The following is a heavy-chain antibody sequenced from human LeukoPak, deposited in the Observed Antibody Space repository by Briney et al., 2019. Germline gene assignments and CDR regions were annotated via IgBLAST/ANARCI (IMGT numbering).Heavy chain of an antibody. Sequence: ASVKVSCKAPGYTFTSYYIHWVRQAPGQGLEWMGIIIPGGGNTIYAQKFQGRVTMTRDTSTSTVYMELSSLRSEDTAVYYCARELRTGVGATDYWGQGTLVTVSS. V-gene: IGHV1-46*01. D-gene: IGHD1-26*01. CDR1: GYTFTSYY. J-gene: IGHJ4*02. CDR3: ARELRTGVGATDY. CDR2: IIPGGGNT.